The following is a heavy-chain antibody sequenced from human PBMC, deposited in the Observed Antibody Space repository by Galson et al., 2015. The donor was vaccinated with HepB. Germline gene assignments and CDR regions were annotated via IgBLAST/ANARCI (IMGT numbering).Heavy chain of an antibody. D-gene: IGHD5-18*01. Sequence: SVKVSCKASGGTFSSYAISWVRQAPGQGLEWMGGTIPIFGTTNYARKFQGRVTITADESTSTAYMELTSLRSEDTAMYYCARVVPVGGYGYERYYYNNMDVWGQGTTVTVSS. CDR1: GGTFSSYA. CDR3: ARVVPVGGYGYERYYYNNMDV. CDR2: TIPIFGTT. J-gene: IGHJ6*02. V-gene: IGHV1-69*13.